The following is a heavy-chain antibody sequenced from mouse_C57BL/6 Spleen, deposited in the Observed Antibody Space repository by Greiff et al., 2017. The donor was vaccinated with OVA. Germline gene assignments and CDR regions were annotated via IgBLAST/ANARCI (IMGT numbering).Heavy chain of an antibody. V-gene: IGHV1-22*01. CDR1: GYTFTDYN. Sequence: EVQLQQSGPELVKPGASVKMSCKASGYTFTDYNMHWVKQSHGKSLEWIGYINPNNGGTSYNQKFKGKATLTVTKSSSTAYMELRSLTSEDSAVYYCARDGNDPGAMDYWGQGTSVTVSS. CDR2: INPNNGGT. CDR3: ARDGNDPGAMDY. D-gene: IGHD2-2*01. J-gene: IGHJ4*01.